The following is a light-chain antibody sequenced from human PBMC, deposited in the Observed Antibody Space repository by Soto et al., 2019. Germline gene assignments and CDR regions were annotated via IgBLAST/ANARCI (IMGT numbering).Light chain of an antibody. V-gene: IGLV2-14*01. CDR2: EVT. Sequence: QSLLTQPASVSGSPGQSITISCTGTTSDVGSHNFVSWYQQLPGKAPKLLIYEVTNRPSGTSNRFSGSKSGNTASLTISGLQAEDEADYYCSSFTNSILVFGGGTQLTVL. CDR1: TSDVGSHNF. J-gene: IGLJ3*02. CDR3: SSFTNSILV.